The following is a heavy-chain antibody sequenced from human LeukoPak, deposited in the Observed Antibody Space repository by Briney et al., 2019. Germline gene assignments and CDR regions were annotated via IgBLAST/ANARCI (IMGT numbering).Heavy chain of an antibody. CDR2: ISSSGSTI. CDR1: GFTFSDYY. D-gene: IGHD3-3*01. CDR3: ARRALLFLEWTPGAFDI. Sequence: PGGSLRLSCAASGFTFSDYYMSWIRQAPGKGLEWVSYISSSGSTIYYADSVKGRFTISRDNAKNSLYLQMNSLRAEDTAVYYCARRALLFLEWTPGAFDIWGQGTMVTVSS. V-gene: IGHV3-11*04. J-gene: IGHJ3*02.